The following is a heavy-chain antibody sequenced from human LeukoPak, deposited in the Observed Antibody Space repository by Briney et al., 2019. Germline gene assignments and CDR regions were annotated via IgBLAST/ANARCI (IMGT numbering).Heavy chain of an antibody. D-gene: IGHD6-19*01. CDR1: GGSISSYY. CDR3: ARERDSSGWYGGELDY. V-gene: IGHV4-4*07. Sequence: TSETLSLTCTVSGGSISSYYWSWIRQPAGKGLEWIGRIYTSGSTNYNPSLKSRVTISVDKSKNQFSLKLSSVTAADTAVYYCARERDSSGWYGGELDYWGQGTLVTVSS. CDR2: IYTSGST. J-gene: IGHJ4*02.